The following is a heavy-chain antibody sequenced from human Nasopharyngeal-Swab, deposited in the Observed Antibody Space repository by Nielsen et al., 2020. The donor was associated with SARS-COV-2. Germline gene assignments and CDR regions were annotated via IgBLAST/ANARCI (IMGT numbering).Heavy chain of an antibody. Sequence: SETLSPTCTVSGDSIAYSTFYWGWIRQPPGKGLEWIGNIYYNGNTYQNPSLKSRLTLSVDKSKNQFSLQLRSVTAADTAVYYCVRSSSWYYFDYWAQGTQVTVSS. D-gene: IGHD6-13*01. CDR3: VRSSSWYYFDY. J-gene: IGHJ4*02. CDR2: IYYNGNT. V-gene: IGHV4-39*01. CDR1: GDSIAYSTFY.